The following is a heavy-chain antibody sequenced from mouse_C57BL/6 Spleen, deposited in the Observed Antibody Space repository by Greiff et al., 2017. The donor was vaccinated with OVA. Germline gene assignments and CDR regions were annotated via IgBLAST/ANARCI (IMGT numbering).Heavy chain of an antibody. Sequence: QVQLQQPGAELVKPGASVKMSCKASGYTFTSYWITWVKQRPGQGLEWIGDIYPGSGSTNYNEKFKSKATLTVDTSSSTAYMQLSSLTSEDCAVYYCARGEGYPAWFAYWGQGTLVTVSA. CDR3: ARGEGYPAWFAY. J-gene: IGHJ3*01. CDR2: IYPGSGST. CDR1: GYTFTSYW. V-gene: IGHV1-55*01.